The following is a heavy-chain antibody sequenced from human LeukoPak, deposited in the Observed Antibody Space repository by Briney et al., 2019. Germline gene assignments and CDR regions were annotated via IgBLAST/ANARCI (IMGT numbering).Heavy chain of an antibody. J-gene: IGHJ4*02. D-gene: IGHD6-6*01. CDR2: ISGSGGST. V-gene: IGHV3-23*01. Sequence: GGSLRLSCAASGFTFDIFAMSWIRQAPGRGLEWVSTISGSGGSTYYADSVKGRFSISRDNSKNTLYLQMNSLRVEDTAVYYCAKDPARGQLGIFDYWGRGVLVTVSS. CDR3: AKDPARGQLGIFDY. CDR1: GFTFDIFA.